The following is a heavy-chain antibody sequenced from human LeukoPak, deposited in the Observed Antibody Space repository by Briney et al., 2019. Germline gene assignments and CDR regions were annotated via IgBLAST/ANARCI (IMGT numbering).Heavy chain of an antibody. CDR2: ISYDGRNE. V-gene: IGHV3-30*04. Sequence: GRSLRLSCAASGFTFSTYAMHWVRQAPGKGLEWVAVISYDGRNEFYADSVKGRFTISRDNSKNTLYLQMNSLRVEDTAVYYCARVMVGDYLRYAFDIWGQGTMATVSS. CDR1: GFTFSTYA. CDR3: ARVMVGDYLRYAFDI. J-gene: IGHJ3*02. D-gene: IGHD4-17*01.